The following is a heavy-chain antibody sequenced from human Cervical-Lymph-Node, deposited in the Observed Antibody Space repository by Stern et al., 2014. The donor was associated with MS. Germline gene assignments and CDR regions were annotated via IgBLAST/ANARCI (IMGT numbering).Heavy chain of an antibody. V-gene: IGHV4-31*03. Sequence: QLQLQESGPGLVKPSQTLSLTCTVSCGSINNGDYYWSWVRQHPGKGLEWLGYIYYSGATYYNPSLKGRLTISVDTSKRHLSLKLTSVTAADTAVYYCARELSGMYGMDVWGQGTTVTVSS. CDR2: IYYSGAT. D-gene: IGHD1-1*01. CDR1: CGSINNGDYY. J-gene: IGHJ6*02. CDR3: ARELSGMYGMDV.